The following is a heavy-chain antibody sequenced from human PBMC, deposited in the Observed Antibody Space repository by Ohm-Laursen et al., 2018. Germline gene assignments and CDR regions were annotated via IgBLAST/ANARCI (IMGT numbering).Heavy chain of an antibody. D-gene: IGHD3-3*01. Sequence: SLRLSCSTSGFTVSSNYMSWVRQAPGKGLEWVSVIYSGGSTYYADSVKGRFTISRDNSKNTLYLQMNSLRAEDTAVYYCARDGVVMNAFDIWGQGTMVTVSS. V-gene: IGHV3-66*01. CDR1: GFTVSSNY. J-gene: IGHJ3*02. CDR3: ARDGVVMNAFDI. CDR2: IYSGGST.